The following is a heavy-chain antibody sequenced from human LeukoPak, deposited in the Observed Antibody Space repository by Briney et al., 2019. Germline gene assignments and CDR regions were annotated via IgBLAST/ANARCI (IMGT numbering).Heavy chain of an antibody. CDR1: GGSISSGSYY. CDR2: IYTSGST. CDR3: ARDLGGANWFDP. J-gene: IGHJ5*02. V-gene: IGHV4-61*02. Sequence: SQTLSLTCTVSGGSISSGSYYWSWIRQPAGKGLEWIVRIYTSGSTNYNPSLKSRFTISVDTSKNQFSLKLSSVTAADTAVYYCARDLGGANWFDPWGQGTLVTVSS. D-gene: IGHD3-16*01.